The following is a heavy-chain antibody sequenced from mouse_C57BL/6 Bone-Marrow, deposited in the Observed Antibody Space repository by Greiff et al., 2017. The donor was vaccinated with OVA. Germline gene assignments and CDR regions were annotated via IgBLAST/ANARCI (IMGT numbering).Heavy chain of an antibody. D-gene: IGHD2-4*01. J-gene: IGHJ4*01. Sequence: QVQLQQPGAELVKPGASVKLSCKASGYTFTSYWMHWVKQRPGRGLEWIGRIAPNSGGTKYNEKFKSKATLTVDKPSSTAYMQLSSLTSEDSAFYYCARQRYDYDYAMYYWGQGTSVTVSS. CDR2: IAPNSGGT. CDR1: GYTFTSYW. CDR3: ARQRYDYDYAMYY. V-gene: IGHV1-72*01.